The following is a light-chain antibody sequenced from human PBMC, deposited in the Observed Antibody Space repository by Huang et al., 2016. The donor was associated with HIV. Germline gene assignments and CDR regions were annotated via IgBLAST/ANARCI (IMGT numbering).Light chain of an antibody. V-gene: IGKV3-20*01. CDR3: QQYGSSRIFT. CDR2: GAS. CDR1: QSVSSSY. J-gene: IGKJ3*01. Sequence: EIVLTQSPGTLSLSPGERATLSCRASQSVSSSYLAWYQQKPGQAPRLLIYGASSRATGIPDRFSGSGCGTDFTLTISRLEPEDFAVYYCQQYGSSRIFTFGPGTKVDIK.